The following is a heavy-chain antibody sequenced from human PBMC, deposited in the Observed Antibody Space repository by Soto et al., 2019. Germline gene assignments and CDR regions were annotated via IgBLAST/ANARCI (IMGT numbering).Heavy chain of an antibody. CDR3: ARFHLQRYYYSGMDV. D-gene: IGHD1-1*01. CDR1: GGTFSSYA. CDR2: IIPIFGTA. V-gene: IGHV1-69*01. Sequence: QVQLVQSGAEVKKPGSSVKVSCKASGGTFSSYAISWVRQATGQGLEWMGGIIPIFGTANYAQKFQGRVTITADEATSTAYMELRSLRSEDTAVYYCARFHLQRYYYSGMDVWGQGTPVTVSS. J-gene: IGHJ6*02.